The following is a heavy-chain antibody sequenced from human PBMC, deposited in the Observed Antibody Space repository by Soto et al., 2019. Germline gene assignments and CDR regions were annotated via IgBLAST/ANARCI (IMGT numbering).Heavy chain of an antibody. CDR3: ARLPYGSGSYSLNFDH. V-gene: IGHV1-69*02. Sequence: GASVKVSGKASGGTFSSYIISWLRRSPGQGLEWMGRIIPILGIANYAQKFQGRVTITADKSTSTAYMELSSLRSEDTAVYYCARLPYGSGSYSLNFDHWGQGTLVPVSS. J-gene: IGHJ4*02. CDR1: GGTFSSYI. D-gene: IGHD3-10*01. CDR2: IIPILGIA.